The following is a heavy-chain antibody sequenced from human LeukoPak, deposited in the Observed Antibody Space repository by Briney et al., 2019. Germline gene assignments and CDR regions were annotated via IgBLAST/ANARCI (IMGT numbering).Heavy chain of an antibody. CDR3: ARSYYYYYMDV. J-gene: IGHJ6*03. CDR1: GGTFSSYA. CDR2: IIPIFGTA. Sequence: GASGKLSCKASGGTFSSYATSWLRQAPGQGLEWMGGIIPIFGTANYAQKFQGRVTITTDESTSTAYMELSSLRSEDTAVYYCARSYYYYYMDVWGKGTTVTVSS. V-gene: IGHV1-69*05.